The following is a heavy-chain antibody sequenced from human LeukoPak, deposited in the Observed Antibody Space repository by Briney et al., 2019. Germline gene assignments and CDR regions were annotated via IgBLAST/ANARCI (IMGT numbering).Heavy chain of an antibody. CDR3: ATDFGDSSGWYRF. Sequence: SETLSLTCTVSGASINSGSYYWSWIRQPAGKGLEFIGHFYSSGSTNYNPSLKSRVSISVDTSKNQFSLEVTSVTAADTAVYYCATDFGDSSGWYRFWGQGTLAAVSS. J-gene: IGHJ4*02. CDR2: FYSSGST. D-gene: IGHD6-19*01. CDR1: GASINSGSYY. V-gene: IGHV4-61*09.